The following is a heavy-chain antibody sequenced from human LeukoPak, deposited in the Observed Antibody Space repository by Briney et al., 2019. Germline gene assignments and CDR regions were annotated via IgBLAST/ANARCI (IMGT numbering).Heavy chain of an antibody. CDR2: IYTSGST. CDR3: ARNSCPSGSCYDNRGYFDY. Sequence: SETLSLTCTVSGGFISSATYYWSWIRQPAGKGLEWIGRIYTSGSTNYNPSLKSRITISVDTSKNQFSLKLSSVTAADTAVYYCARNSCPSGSCYDNRGYFDYWGQGTLVTVSS. J-gene: IGHJ4*02. D-gene: IGHD2-15*01. CDR1: GGFISSATYY. V-gene: IGHV4-61*02.